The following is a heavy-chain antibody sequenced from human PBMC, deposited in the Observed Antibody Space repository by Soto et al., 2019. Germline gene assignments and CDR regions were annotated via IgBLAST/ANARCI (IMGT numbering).Heavy chain of an antibody. CDR2: ISSDGSEK. CDR3: ATGAVTTSLYYFDY. Sequence: QVQLVESGGGVVQPGRSLRLSCAASGFTFSTYGVHWVRQAPGKGLEWVAVISSDGSEKYYAGSVKGRVSISRDNSKSTLYLQMDSLRAEATAVYYCATGAVTTSLYYFDYWGQGTLVTVSS. J-gene: IGHJ4*02. V-gene: IGHV3-30*03. CDR1: GFTFSTYG. D-gene: IGHD4-17*01.